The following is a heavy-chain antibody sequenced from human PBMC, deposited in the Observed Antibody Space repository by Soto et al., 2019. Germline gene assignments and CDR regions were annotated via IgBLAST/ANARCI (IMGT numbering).Heavy chain of an antibody. CDR2: INAGNGNT. CDR1: GYTFTSYA. D-gene: IGHD3-22*01. V-gene: IGHV1-3*01. CDR3: ASCAYYDSSGYRIGGQFDY. J-gene: IGHJ4*02. Sequence: VASVKVSCKASGYTFTSYAMHWVRQAPGQRLEWMGWINAGNGNTKYSQKFQGRVTITRDTSASTAYMELSSLRSEDTAVYYCASCAYYDSSGYRIGGQFDYWGQGTLVSVSS.